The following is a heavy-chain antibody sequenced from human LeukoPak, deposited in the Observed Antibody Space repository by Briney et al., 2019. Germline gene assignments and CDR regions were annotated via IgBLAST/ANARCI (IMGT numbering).Heavy chain of an antibody. V-gene: IGHV4-34*01. D-gene: IGHD3-3*01. Sequence: KPSETLSLTCAVYGGSFSGYYWSWIRQPPGKELEWIGEINHSGSTNYNPSLKSRVTISVDTSKNQFSLKLSSVTAADTAVYYCARGPRITIFGVVISGWFDPWGQGTLVTVSS. CDR2: INHSGST. J-gene: IGHJ5*02. CDR3: ARGPRITIFGVVISGWFDP. CDR1: GGSFSGYY.